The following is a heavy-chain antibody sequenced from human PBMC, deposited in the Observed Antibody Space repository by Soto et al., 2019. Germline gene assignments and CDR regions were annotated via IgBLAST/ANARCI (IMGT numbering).Heavy chain of an antibody. Sequence: PGESMKISCKGSGSSFNSYWISWVRQMPGQGQEWMGRIDPSDSYTNYSPSFQGHVTISADHSISTAYLQLSSLKASDTAMYYCARHGGGKSVGATIYYYGMDVWGQGTTVTVSS. V-gene: IGHV5-10-1*01. D-gene: IGHD1-26*01. CDR2: IDPSDSYT. CDR3: ARHGGGKSVGATIYYYGMDV. J-gene: IGHJ6*02. CDR1: GSSFNSYW.